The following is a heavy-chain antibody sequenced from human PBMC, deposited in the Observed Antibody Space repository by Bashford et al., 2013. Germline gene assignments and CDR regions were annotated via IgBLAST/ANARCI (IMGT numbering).Heavy chain of an antibody. Sequence: VRQAPGKGLEWVSTISNSGDATPYADSVRGRFTISRDNSMDTLYLQMNSLRAEDTAMYYCAKDSSSCNINYCQPFDHWGQGTLVTVSS. J-gene: IGHJ4*02. CDR2: ISNSGDAT. V-gene: IGHV3-23*01. CDR3: AKDSSSCNINYCQPFDH. D-gene: IGHD2/OR15-2a*01.